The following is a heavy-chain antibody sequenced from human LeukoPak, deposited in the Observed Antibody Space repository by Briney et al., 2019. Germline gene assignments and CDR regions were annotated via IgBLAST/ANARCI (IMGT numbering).Heavy chain of an antibody. Sequence: PSETLSLTCTVSGGSISSGDYYWSWIRQPPGKGLEWIGYIYYSGSTYYNPSLKSRVTISVDTSKNQFSLKLSSVTAADTAVYYCASELSCSSTSCYDYWGQGTLVTVSS. D-gene: IGHD2-2*01. J-gene: IGHJ4*02. CDR2: IYYSGST. V-gene: IGHV4-30-4*01. CDR1: GGSISSGDYY. CDR3: ASELSCSSTSCYDY.